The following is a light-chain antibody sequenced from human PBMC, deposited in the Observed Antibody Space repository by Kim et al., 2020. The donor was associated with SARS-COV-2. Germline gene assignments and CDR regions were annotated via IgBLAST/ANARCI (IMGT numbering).Light chain of an antibody. CDR2: GAS. CDR3: QQYGSSPFT. Sequence: SPGERATLSCRASQSVSSSYLAWYQQNPGQAPRLLIYGASSRATGIPDRFSGSGSGTDFTLTISRLEPEDFAVYYCQQYGSSPFTFGPGTKVDIK. CDR1: QSVSSSY. J-gene: IGKJ3*01. V-gene: IGKV3-20*01.